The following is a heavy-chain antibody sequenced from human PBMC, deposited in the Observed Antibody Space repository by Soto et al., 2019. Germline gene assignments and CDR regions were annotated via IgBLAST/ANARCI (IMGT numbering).Heavy chain of an antibody. Sequence: ASVKVSCKASGYTLTSYYMHWVRQAPGQGLEWMGIINPSGGSTSYAQKFQGRVTMTRDTSTSTVYMELSSLRSEDTAVYYCARVPSRIAIFGVAPYFDYWGQGTLVTVSS. D-gene: IGHD3-3*01. J-gene: IGHJ4*02. CDR1: GYTLTSYY. V-gene: IGHV1-46*01. CDR3: ARVPSRIAIFGVAPYFDY. CDR2: INPSGGST.